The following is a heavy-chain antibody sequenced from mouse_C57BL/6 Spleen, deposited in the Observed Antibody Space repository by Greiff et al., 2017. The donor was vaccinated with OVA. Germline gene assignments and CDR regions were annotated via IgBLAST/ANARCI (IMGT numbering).Heavy chain of an antibody. Sequence: DVHLVESGGGLVKPGGSLKLSCAASGFTFSDYGMHWVRQAPEKGLEWVAYISSGSSTIYYADTVTGRFTLSRDNAKNTLFLQMTSLRAEDTAMYYCARNYGSSLDYWGQGTTLTVSS. CDR1: GFTFSDYG. D-gene: IGHD1-1*01. CDR2: ISSGSSTI. CDR3: ARNYGSSLDY. V-gene: IGHV5-17*01. J-gene: IGHJ2*01.